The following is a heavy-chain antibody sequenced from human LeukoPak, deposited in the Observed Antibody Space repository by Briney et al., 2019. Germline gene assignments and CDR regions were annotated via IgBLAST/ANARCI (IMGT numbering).Heavy chain of an antibody. V-gene: IGHV4-34*01. CDR3: ARHPGIDYDILTGYHNYFDS. Sequence: PSETLSLTWAVYGGSFGGYYWSWIRQPPGKGLEWVGEINHSGSTNYNPSLKSRVTVSVDTSKNQSSRKLGSVTAADTAVYYCARHPGIDYDILTGYHNYFDSWGQGTLVTVSS. D-gene: IGHD3-9*01. J-gene: IGHJ4*02. CDR1: GGSFGGYY. CDR2: INHSGST.